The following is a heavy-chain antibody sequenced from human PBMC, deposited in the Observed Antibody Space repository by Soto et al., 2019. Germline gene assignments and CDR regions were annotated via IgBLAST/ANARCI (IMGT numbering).Heavy chain of an antibody. CDR3: ARVYCSGGSCYGIDY. CDR2: INPSGGRP. CDR1: GYTFTSFY. V-gene: IGHV1-46*01. Sequence: ASVKVSCKASGYTFTSFYMHWLRQAPGQGLEWIGIINPSGGRPSYAQKFQGRVTMTRDTSTSTVYMELSSLRSEDTAVYYCARVYCSGGSCYGIDYWGQGTLVTVSS. D-gene: IGHD2-15*01. J-gene: IGHJ4*02.